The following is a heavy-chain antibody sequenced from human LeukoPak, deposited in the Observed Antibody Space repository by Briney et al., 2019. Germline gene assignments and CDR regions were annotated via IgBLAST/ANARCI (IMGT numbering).Heavy chain of an antibody. CDR1: GFTFSSYE. V-gene: IGHV3-48*03. Sequence: GGSLGLSCAASGFTFSSYEMNWVRQAPGKGLEWVSYISSSGSTIYYADSVKGRFTISRDNAKNSLYLQMNSLRAEDTAVYYYARATGWFQAFDYWGQGTLVTVSS. CDR2: ISSSGSTI. D-gene: IGHD6-19*01. J-gene: IGHJ4*02. CDR3: ARATGWFQAFDY.